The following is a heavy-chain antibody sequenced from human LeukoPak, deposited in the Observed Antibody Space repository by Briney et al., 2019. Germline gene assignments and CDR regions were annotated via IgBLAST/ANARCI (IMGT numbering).Heavy chain of an antibody. CDR2: IGSSSSYI. V-gene: IGHV3-21*01. D-gene: IGHD2-8*02. J-gene: IGHJ4*02. CDR1: GFTFSSHS. Sequence: GGSLRLSCAASGFTFSSHSMNWVRQAPGKGLEWVSSIGSSSSYIYYADSVKGRFTISRDNAKNSLYLQMNSLRADDTAVYYCARDRPSRRPGLVVDFWGQGTLVTVSS. CDR3: ARDRPSRRPGLVVDF.